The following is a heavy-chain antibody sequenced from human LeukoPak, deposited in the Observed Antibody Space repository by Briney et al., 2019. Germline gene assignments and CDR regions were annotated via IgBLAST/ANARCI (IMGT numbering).Heavy chain of an antibody. Sequence: ASVTVSFKASGGTFSSYTISWVRQPPGQGLEWMGGIIPFFGTANYAQKFQGRVTITGDESTSTAYMELSSLRSDDTAGYYCASTHYDILTGYYGGGDYYYYMDVWGKGTTVTIPS. CDR3: ASTHYDILTGYYGGGDYYYYMDV. J-gene: IGHJ6*03. D-gene: IGHD3-9*01. CDR1: GGTFSSYT. V-gene: IGHV1-69*13. CDR2: IIPFFGTA.